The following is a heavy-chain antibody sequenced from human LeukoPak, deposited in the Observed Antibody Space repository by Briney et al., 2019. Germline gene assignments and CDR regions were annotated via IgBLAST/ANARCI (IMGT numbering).Heavy chain of an antibody. Sequence: SETLSLTCTASVGSISSSSYYWGWIRQPPGKGLDWIGSIYYSGTTYYNPSLKSRVTISVDTSKNQFSLKLSSVTAADTAVYYCARTASTYYYDSSGPIWGQGTMVTVSS. D-gene: IGHD3-22*01. CDR1: VGSISSSSYY. CDR3: ARTASTYYYDSSGPI. J-gene: IGHJ3*02. V-gene: IGHV4-39*01. CDR2: IYYSGTT.